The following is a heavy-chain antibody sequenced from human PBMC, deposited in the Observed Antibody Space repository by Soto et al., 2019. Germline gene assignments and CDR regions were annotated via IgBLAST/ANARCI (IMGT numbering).Heavy chain of an antibody. V-gene: IGHV4-59*11. Sequence: PSETLSLTCTVSGGSIITHYWSWIRQPPGKGLEWIGYVYYTGSTYYNPSLKSRATMSVDTSRNQFSLKLNSVTAADTAVYYCARDLWGYCGTDCYPLDVWGQGTTVTVSS. J-gene: IGHJ6*02. CDR2: VYYTGST. CDR1: GGSIITHY. D-gene: IGHD2-21*02. CDR3: ARDLWGYCGTDCYPLDV.